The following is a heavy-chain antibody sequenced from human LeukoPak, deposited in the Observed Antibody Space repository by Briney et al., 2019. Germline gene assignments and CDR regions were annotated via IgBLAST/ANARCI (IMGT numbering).Heavy chain of an antibody. CDR3: AKDIQLST. Sequence: PGGSLRLSCAASGFNFRDAAMTWVGQAPGKGLEWVALISFSGDNSYYADSVKGRFSVSRDNSENTLSLQMNSLRVEDTARYYCAKDIQLSTWGLGTMVTVSS. CDR2: ISFSGDNS. CDR1: GFNFRDAA. V-gene: IGHV3-23*01. J-gene: IGHJ3*01. D-gene: IGHD5-24*01.